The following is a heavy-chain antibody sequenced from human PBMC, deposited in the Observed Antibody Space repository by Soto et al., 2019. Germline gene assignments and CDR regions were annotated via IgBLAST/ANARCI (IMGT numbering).Heavy chain of an antibody. CDR1: GGSISSSNW. J-gene: IGHJ5*02. V-gene: IGHV4-4*02. D-gene: IGHD3-22*01. CDR2: IYHSGST. Sequence: SETQSLTCAVSGGSISSSNWWSWVRQPPGKGLEWIGEIYHSGSTNYNPSLKSRVTISVDKSKNQFSLKLSSVTAADTAVYYCARGITMIQPNWFDPWGQGTLVTVSS. CDR3: ARGITMIQPNWFDP.